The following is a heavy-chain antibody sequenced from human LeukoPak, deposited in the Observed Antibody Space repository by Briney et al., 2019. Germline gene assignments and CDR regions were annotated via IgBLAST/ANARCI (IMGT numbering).Heavy chain of an antibody. CDR1: GGTVSTYY. CDR3: ARHRAYDSSGYKRWFDP. J-gene: IGHJ5*02. D-gene: IGHD3-22*01. Sequence: PSETLSLTCAVSGGTVSTYYWSWIRQPPGKGLEWIGYSHDSGNTNYNPSLKSRVTISVDTSKNQCSLKLSSVTAADTAVYYCARHRAYDSSGYKRWFDPWGQGTLVTVST. V-gene: IGHV4-59*08. CDR2: SHDSGNT.